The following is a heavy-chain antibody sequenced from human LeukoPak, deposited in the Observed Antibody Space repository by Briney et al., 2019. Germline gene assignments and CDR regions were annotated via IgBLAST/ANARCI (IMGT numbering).Heavy chain of an antibody. J-gene: IGHJ6*02. CDR3: ARGGGLDV. CDR2: INHNGNVN. V-gene: IGHV3-7*03. Sequence: GGSLRLSCAGSGFIFYDHHIDWVREAPGKGLEWVASINHNGNVNYYVDSVKGRFTISRDNAKNSLYLQMSNLRAEDTAVYFCARGGGLDVWGQGATVTVSS. D-gene: IGHD3-16*01. CDR1: GFIFYDHH.